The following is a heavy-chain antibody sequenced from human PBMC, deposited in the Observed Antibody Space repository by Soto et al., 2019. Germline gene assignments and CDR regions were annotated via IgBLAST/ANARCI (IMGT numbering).Heavy chain of an antibody. CDR1: GVSISSYF. J-gene: IGHJ4*02. Sequence: SETLSLTCSVSGVSISSYFWSWIRQPPGRGLEWIGYTYHRGSTNYSPSLKSRVAISLDTYENQFSLKVNSVTAADTAVYYCARIGGYHGPLDYWGQGTPVTVSS. V-gene: IGHV4-59*01. CDR3: ARIGGYHGPLDY. D-gene: IGHD2-15*01. CDR2: TYHRGST.